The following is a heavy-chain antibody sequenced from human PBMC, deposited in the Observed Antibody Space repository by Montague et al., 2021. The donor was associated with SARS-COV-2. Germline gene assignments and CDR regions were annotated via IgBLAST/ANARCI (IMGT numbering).Heavy chain of an antibody. J-gene: IGHJ4*02. D-gene: IGHD6-13*01. CDR2: XDWDDDK. CDR1: GFSLSTSGMC. CDR3: ARIFDSSWPTFDY. V-gene: IGHV2-70*01. Sequence: PALVKPTQTLTLTCTFSGFSLSTSGMCVNWIRQPPGKALEWLALXDWDDDKYCSTSLKTRLTISKDTSKNQAVLTMTNMDPVDTATYYCARIFDSSWPTFDYWGQGTLVTVSS.